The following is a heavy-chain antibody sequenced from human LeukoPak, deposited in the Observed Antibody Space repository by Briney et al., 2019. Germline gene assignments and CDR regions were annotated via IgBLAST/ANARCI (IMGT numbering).Heavy chain of an antibody. CDR2: FYYSGST. D-gene: IGHD1-1*01. CDR1: GGSISSSSYY. V-gene: IGHV4-39*07. CDR3: ARGGYNWNDFDY. J-gene: IGHJ4*02. Sequence: SETLSLTCTVSGGSISSSSYYWGWIRQPPGKGLEWIGSFYYSGSTYYNPSLKSRVTISVDTSKNQFSLKLSSVTAADTAVYYCARGGYNWNDFDYWGQGTLVTVSS.